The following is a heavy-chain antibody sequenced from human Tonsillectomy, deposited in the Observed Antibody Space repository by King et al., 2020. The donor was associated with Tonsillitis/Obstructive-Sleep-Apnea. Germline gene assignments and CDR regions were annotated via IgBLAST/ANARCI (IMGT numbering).Heavy chain of an antibody. Sequence: VQLVESGAEVKKPGASVKVSCKASGYTFTGYYMHWVRQAPGQGLEWMGRINPNSDSTNYAQKFQGRVTMTRDTSISTAYMELSRLRSDDTAVYYCARAPSTVALRYYFDYWGQGTLVTVSS. V-gene: IGHV1-2*06. D-gene: IGHD4-11*01. J-gene: IGHJ4*02. CDR2: INPNSDST. CDR1: GYTFTGYY. CDR3: ARAPSTVALRYYFDY.